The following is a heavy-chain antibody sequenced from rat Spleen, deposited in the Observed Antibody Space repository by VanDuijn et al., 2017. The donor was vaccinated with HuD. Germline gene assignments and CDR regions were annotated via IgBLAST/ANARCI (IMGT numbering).Heavy chain of an antibody. CDR3: ARRLLRVYVRLYFDY. Sequence: EVQLVESGGGLVQPGRSLKLSCVASGFTFSDYYMAWVRQAPTKGLEWVATISYDGSSTYYRDPVKGRFTIARDNAKSTLYLQMNSLRSEDTATYYCARRLLRVYVRLYFDYWGQGVMVTVSS. CDR2: ISYDGSST. D-gene: IGHD1-9*01. V-gene: IGHV5-22*01. J-gene: IGHJ2*01. CDR1: GFTFSDYY.